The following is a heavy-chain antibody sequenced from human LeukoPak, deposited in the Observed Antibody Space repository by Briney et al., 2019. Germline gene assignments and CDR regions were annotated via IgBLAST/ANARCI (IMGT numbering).Heavy chain of an antibody. V-gene: IGHV3-48*01. Sequence: GGSLRLSCAASGFTFSSYSMNWVRQAPGKGLEWVSYISSSSSTIYYADSVKGRFTISRDNAKNSLYLQMNSLRAEDTAVYYCALGYCSGGSCYYYYYGLDVWGQGTTVTVSS. CDR1: GFTFSSYS. D-gene: IGHD2-15*01. CDR3: ALGYCSGGSCYYYYYGLDV. J-gene: IGHJ6*02. CDR2: ISSSSSTI.